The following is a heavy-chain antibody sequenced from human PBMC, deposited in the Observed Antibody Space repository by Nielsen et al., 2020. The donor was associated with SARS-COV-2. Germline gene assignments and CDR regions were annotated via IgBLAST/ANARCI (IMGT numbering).Heavy chain of an antibody. CDR2: INHSGSI. CDR3: ARFSNWSRYYFDY. V-gene: IGHV4-34*01. D-gene: IGHD4-11*01. Sequence: SETLSLTCAVYGGSFSGYYWSWIRQPPGKGLEWIGEINHSGSINYNPSLKSRVTISVDTSKNQFSLKLSSVTAADTAVYYCARFSNWSRYYFDYWGQGTLVTVSS. J-gene: IGHJ4*02. CDR1: GGSFSGYY.